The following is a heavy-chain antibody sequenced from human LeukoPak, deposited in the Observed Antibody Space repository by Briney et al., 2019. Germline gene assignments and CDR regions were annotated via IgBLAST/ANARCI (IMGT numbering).Heavy chain of an antibody. CDR3: AKLPWVGATHFDY. Sequence: GGSLRLSCAASGFTFSDTWMHWVRQVPGEGLVWVSRIRSDGSDTRYAESVKGRFTISRDNAKNTLYLQMNSLRAEDTALYYCAKLPWVGATHFDYWGQGTLVTVSS. CDR1: GFTFSDTW. CDR2: IRSDGSDT. J-gene: IGHJ4*02. D-gene: IGHD1-26*01. V-gene: IGHV3-74*01.